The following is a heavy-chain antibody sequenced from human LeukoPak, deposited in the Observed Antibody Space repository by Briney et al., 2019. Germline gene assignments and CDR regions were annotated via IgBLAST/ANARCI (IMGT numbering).Heavy chain of an antibody. D-gene: IGHD3-9*01. V-gene: IGHV3-7*01. CDR3: AREGYFDWLLYDYCYMDV. CDR1: GFTFSSYW. J-gene: IGHJ6*03. Sequence: PGGSLRLSCAASGFTFSSYWMSWVRQAPGKGLEWVANIKQDGSEKYYVDSVKGRFTISRDNAKNSLYLQMNSLRAEDTAVYYCAREGYFDWLLYDYCYMDVWGKGTTVTVSS. CDR2: IKQDGSEK.